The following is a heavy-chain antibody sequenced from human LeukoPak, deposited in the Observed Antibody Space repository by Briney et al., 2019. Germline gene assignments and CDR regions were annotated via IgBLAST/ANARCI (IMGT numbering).Heavy chain of an antibody. D-gene: IGHD6-13*01. Sequence: ASVRVSCKASVYTFTNYDINWVRQASGQGLEWMGWMNPNSGNTGSAQKFQGRVTMTSNTSMSTAYMELSSLRSEDTAVYYCARGLRREQQLLRAFDYWGQGTPVTVSS. V-gene: IGHV1-8*01. CDR2: MNPNSGNT. CDR1: VYTFTNYD. CDR3: ARGLRREQQLLRAFDY. J-gene: IGHJ4*02.